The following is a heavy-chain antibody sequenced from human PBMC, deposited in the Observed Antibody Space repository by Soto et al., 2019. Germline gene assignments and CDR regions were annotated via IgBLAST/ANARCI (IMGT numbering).Heavy chain of an antibody. D-gene: IGHD3-3*01. CDR2: IYYSGST. CDR3: ARTYYDFWSGYSPYYFDY. V-gene: IGHV4-59*01. CDR1: GGSISSYY. Sequence: TSETLSLTCTVSGGSISSYYWSWIRQPPGKGLEWIGYIYYSGSTNYNPSLKSRVTISVDTSKNQFSLKLSSVTAADTAVYYCARTYYDFWSGYSPYYFDYWGQGTLVTVSS. J-gene: IGHJ4*02.